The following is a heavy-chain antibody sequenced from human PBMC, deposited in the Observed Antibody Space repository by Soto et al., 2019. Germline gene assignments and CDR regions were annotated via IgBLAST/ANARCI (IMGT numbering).Heavy chain of an antibody. Sequence: PSEPLSLTCTVSGGSISSYYWSWIRKPPGKGLEWIGYIYHSGSTYYNPSLKSRVTISVDRSKNQFSLKLSSVTAADTAVYYCARAGLEGSYLGNFDYWGQGTLVTVSS. D-gene: IGHD1-26*01. J-gene: IGHJ4*02. CDR3: ARAGLEGSYLGNFDY. CDR1: GGSISSYY. V-gene: IGHV4-59*12. CDR2: IYHSGST.